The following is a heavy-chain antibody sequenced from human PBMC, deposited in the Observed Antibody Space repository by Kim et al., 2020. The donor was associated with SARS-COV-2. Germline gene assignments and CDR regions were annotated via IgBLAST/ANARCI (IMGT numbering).Heavy chain of an antibody. CDR3: ARVPHYYSGSGSSFFDI. Sequence: ASVKVSCKASGYTFTSYDINWVRQATGQGLEWMGWMNPNSGNTGCTQKFQGRVTMTRNTSISTAYMELSSLRSEDTAVYYCARVPHYYSGSGSSFFDIWGQGKMVTVSS. V-gene: IGHV1-8*01. CDR1: GYTFTSYD. J-gene: IGHJ3*02. CDR2: MNPNSGNT. D-gene: IGHD3-10*01.